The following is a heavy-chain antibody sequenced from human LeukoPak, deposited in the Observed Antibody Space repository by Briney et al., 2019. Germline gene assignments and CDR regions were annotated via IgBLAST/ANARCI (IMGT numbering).Heavy chain of an antibody. V-gene: IGHV3-20*04. D-gene: IGHD3-22*01. J-gene: IGHJ3*02. CDR1: GFTFDNYG. Sequence: RPGGSLRLSCAASGFTFDNYGMSWVRQAPGKGLEWVSGINWNGGSTGYADSVKGRFTISRDNAKNSLYLQMNSLRAEDTDLYYCARIDTYYYDSSGYYSAFDIWGQGTIVTVS. CDR2: INWNGGST. CDR3: ARIDTYYYDSSGYYSAFDI.